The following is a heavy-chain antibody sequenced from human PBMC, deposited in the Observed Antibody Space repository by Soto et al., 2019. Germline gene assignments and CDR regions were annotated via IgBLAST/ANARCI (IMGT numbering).Heavy chain of an antibody. CDR3: ARRHLAVAVSPWFDP. CDR1: GLSITDSEMG. J-gene: IGHJ5*02. CDR2: IDSSGEK. V-gene: IGHV2-26*01. Sequence: QVTLKESGPVLVKPTETLTLRCTVSGLSITDSEMGVSWIRQPPGQPLEWLAHIDSSGEKSYRTFLKSRRAISKDTSKSQIVRTMTNMDPADTATYYCARRHLAVAVSPWFDPWGQGIPVTVSS. D-gene: IGHD6-19*01.